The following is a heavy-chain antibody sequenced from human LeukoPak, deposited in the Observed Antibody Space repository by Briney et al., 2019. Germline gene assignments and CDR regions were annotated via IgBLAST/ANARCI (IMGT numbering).Heavy chain of an antibody. CDR3: ARVPNYDFLTGYSCYFDY. V-gene: IGHV3-11*01. Sequence: GGSLRLSCAASGFTFSDSYTSWIRQAPGKRLEWVSYISSSDSTIDDAASVKGRFTTSRDNAKNSLYLQMNSLRAEETAVYYCARVPNYDFLTGYSCYFDYWGQGTLVTVSS. CDR2: ISSSDSTI. CDR1: GFTFSDSY. D-gene: IGHD3-9*01. J-gene: IGHJ4*02.